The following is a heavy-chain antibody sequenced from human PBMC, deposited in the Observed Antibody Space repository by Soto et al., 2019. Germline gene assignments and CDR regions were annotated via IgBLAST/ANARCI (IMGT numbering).Heavy chain of an antibody. D-gene: IGHD3-9*01. V-gene: IGHV4-61*01. Sequence: SETLSLTCTVSGGSISSSSYYWSWIRQPPGKGLEWIGYIYYSGSTNYNPSLKSRVTISVDTSKNQFSLKLSSVTAADTAVYCCARDRGLRYFDWLSGPTYYFDYWGQGTLVTVSS. J-gene: IGHJ4*02. CDR1: GGSISSSSYY. CDR2: IYYSGST. CDR3: ARDRGLRYFDWLSGPTYYFDY.